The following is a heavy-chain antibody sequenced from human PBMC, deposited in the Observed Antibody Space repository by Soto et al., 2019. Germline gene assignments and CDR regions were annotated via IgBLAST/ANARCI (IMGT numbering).Heavy chain of an antibody. J-gene: IGHJ6*02. CDR3: ARGDRSSSSVYYYYGMDV. Sequence: ASVKVSCKASGYTFTGYYMHWVRQAPGQGLEWMGWVNPNSGGTNYAQKFQGRVTMTRDTSISTAYMELSRLRSDDTAVYYCARGDRSSSSVYYYYGMDVWGQGTTLTVSS. CDR1: GYTFTGYY. D-gene: IGHD6-6*01. CDR2: VNPNSGGT. V-gene: IGHV1-2*02.